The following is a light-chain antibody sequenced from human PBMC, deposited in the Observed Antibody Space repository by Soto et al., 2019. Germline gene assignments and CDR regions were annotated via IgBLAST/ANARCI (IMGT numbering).Light chain of an antibody. CDR1: QSVSSN. CDR3: QQYKSWPRIT. Sequence: IVMTQSPATLSVSPGERATLSFRASQSVSSNLAWYQHKPGQAPRLLIYGASTRATGVPDRFSGTGSGTDFTLTISSLKSEDYAIYYCQQYKSWPRITFGQGTRLEIK. V-gene: IGKV3-15*01. J-gene: IGKJ5*01. CDR2: GAS.